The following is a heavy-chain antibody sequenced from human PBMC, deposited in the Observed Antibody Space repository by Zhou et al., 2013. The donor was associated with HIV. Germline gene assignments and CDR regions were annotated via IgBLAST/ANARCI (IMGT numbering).Heavy chain of an antibody. CDR1: GYTFTDYY. J-gene: IGHJ6*03. CDR3: ATFGPSGYSYGQHYYYYYMDV. V-gene: IGHV1-69-2*01. CDR2: VDPEDGET. Sequence: EVQLVQSGAEVKKPGATVKISCKVSGYTFTDYYMHWVQQAPGKGLEWMGLVDPEDGETIYAEKFQGRVTITADTSTDTAYMELSSLRSEDTAVYYCATFGPSGYSYGQHYYYYYMDVWAKGPRSPSP. D-gene: IGHD5-18*01.